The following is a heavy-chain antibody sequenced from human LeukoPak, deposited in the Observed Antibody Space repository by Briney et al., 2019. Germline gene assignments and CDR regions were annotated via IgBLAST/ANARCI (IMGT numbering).Heavy chain of an antibody. CDR3: ARTYRSALGE. CDR1: GDSVSSNSVA. J-gene: IGHJ4*02. V-gene: IGHV6-1*01. CDR2: TYYRSKWFN. Sequence: SQTLSLTCAISGDSVSSNSVAWNWIRQSPSRGLEWLGRTYYRSKWFNDYAVSVKSRITINPDTPKNQFSLQLNSVTPEDTAVYYCARTYRSALGEWGQGTLVTVSS. D-gene: IGHD6-19*01.